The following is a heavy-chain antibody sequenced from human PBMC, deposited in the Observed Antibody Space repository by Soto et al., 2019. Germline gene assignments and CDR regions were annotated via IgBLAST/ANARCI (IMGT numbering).Heavy chain of an antibody. V-gene: IGHV3-30*18. CDR1: AFIFSSSV. CDR3: AEDFRDGWSFDN. Sequence: PGGSLRLSCADPAFIFSSSVMHWVRQAPGTGLQWVARISHDGLYKSYVESVEGRFTISRDNSKNTVYLQMTSLRVEDTAVYYCAEDFRDGWSFDNWGPGTLVTVSS. D-gene: IGHD6-19*01. CDR2: ISHDGLYK. J-gene: IGHJ4*02.